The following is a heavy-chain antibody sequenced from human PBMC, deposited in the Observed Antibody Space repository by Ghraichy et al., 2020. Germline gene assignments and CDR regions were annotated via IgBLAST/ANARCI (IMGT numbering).Heavy chain of an antibody. CDR1: GGSISSYY. CDR3: ARMGDGDYADFDY. J-gene: IGHJ4*02. D-gene: IGHD4-17*01. V-gene: IGHV4-59*01. CDR2: IYYSGST. Sequence: PETLSLTCTVSGGSISSYYWSWIRQPPGKGLEWIGYIYYSGSTNYNPSLKSRVTISVDTSKNQFSLKLSSVTAADTAVYYCARMGDGDYADFDYWGQGTLVTVSS.